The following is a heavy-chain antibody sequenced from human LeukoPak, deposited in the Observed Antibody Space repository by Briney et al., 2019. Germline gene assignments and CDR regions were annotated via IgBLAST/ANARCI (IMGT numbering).Heavy chain of an antibody. J-gene: IGHJ4*02. D-gene: IGHD2-8*01. CDR2: ISGSGDNT. Sequence: GGSLRLSCEASGLSFRSYGMSWVRQAPGKGLGWVSGISGSGDNTYYTDSLKGRFTISRDNSKNTLYLQMNSLRVEDTAVYYCAKCWTSDGVCLNFDHWGQGALVTVSS. CDR3: AKCWTSDGVCLNFDH. V-gene: IGHV3-23*01. CDR1: GLSFRSYG.